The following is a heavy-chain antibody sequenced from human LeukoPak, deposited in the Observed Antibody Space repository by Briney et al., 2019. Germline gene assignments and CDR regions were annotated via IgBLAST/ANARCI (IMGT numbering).Heavy chain of an antibody. CDR2: ISAHNGNT. J-gene: IGHJ4*02. Sequence: GASVKVSCKASGYSLTNSGISSVRQAPGQGLEWMGWISAHNGNTNYAQKLQGRVTMTTDTSTSTAYMELRTLRSDDTAVYYCAIDHSYASRGGSFDYWGQGTLATVSS. V-gene: IGHV1-18*01. CDR3: AIDHSYASRGGSFDY. D-gene: IGHD3-16*01. CDR1: GYSLTNSG.